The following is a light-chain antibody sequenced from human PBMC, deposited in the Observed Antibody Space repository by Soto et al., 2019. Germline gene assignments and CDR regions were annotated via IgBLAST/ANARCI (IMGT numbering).Light chain of an antibody. CDR3: QQYNNWLT. V-gene: IGKV3-15*01. CDR1: QSVSSN. J-gene: IGKJ3*01. Sequence: EIVMTQSPATLSVSPGERANLSCRASQSVSSNLAWYQQKPGQAPRLLIYGASTRATGIPARFSGSGSGTEFTLTISSLQSEDFAVYYCQQYNNWLTFGPGTKVDIK. CDR2: GAS.